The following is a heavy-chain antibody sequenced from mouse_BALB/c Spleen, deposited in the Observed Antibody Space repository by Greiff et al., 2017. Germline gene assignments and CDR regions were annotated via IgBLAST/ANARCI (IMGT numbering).Heavy chain of an antibody. Sequence: VQLQQSGAELVKPGASVKLSCKASGYTFTSYYMYWVKQRPGQGLEWIGEINPSNGGTNFNEKFKSKATLTVDKSSSTAYMQLSSLTSEDSAVYYCTRPTYGNYVDAMDYWGQGTSVTVSS. CDR1: GYTFTSYY. J-gene: IGHJ4*01. D-gene: IGHD2-1*01. V-gene: IGHV1S81*02. CDR2: INPSNGGT. CDR3: TRPTYGNYVDAMDY.